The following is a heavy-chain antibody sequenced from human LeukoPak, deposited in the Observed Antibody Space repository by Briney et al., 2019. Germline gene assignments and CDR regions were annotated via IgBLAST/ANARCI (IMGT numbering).Heavy chain of an antibody. CDR1: GDSISSYY. D-gene: IGHD3-9*01. V-gene: IGHV4-59*12. J-gene: IGHJ4*02. Sequence: SETLSLTCTVSGDSISSYYWSWIRQPPGKGLEWIGYIHYSGNTNYNPSLKSRVTISVDTSKNQFSLILSSVTAADTAVYYCARGPRSPRTIFWGYWGQGTLVTVSS. CDR2: IHYSGNT. CDR3: ARGPRSPRTIFWGY.